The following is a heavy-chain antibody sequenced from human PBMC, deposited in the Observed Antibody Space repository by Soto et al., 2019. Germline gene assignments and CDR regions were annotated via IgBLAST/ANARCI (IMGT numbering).Heavy chain of an antibody. CDR2: IYYSGST. CDR3: ASIPGVLRYFDWSPAASMDV. D-gene: IGHD3-9*01. V-gene: IGHV4-39*01. Sequence: QLQLQESGPGLVKPSETLSLTCTVSGGSISSSSYYWGWIRQPPGKGLEWIGSIYYSGSTYYNPSLKSRVTISVDTSKNQFSLKLSSVTAADTAVYYCASIPGVLRYFDWSPAASMDVWGQGTTVTVSS. J-gene: IGHJ6*02. CDR1: GGSISSSSYY.